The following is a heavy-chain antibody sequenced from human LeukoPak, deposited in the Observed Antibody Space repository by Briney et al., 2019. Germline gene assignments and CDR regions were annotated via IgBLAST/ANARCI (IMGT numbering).Heavy chain of an antibody. CDR3: ARHPSLSSGWSRGNPSNWFDP. CDR1: GFTFSSYA. Sequence: GGSLRLSCAASGFTFSSYAMSWVRQAPGKGLEWVSVIYSGGSTYYADSVKGRFTISRDNSKNTLYLQMNSLRAEDTAVYYCARHPSLSSGWSRGNPSNWFDPWGQGTLVTVSS. V-gene: IGHV3-66*04. J-gene: IGHJ5*02. CDR2: IYSGGST. D-gene: IGHD6-19*01.